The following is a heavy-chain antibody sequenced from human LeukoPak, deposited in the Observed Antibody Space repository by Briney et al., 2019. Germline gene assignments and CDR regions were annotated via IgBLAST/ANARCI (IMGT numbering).Heavy chain of an antibody. D-gene: IGHD6-19*01. CDR3: ARERDVGSGWPDY. CDR1: GFTFSSYG. CDR2: IRYDGSNK. J-gene: IGHJ4*02. Sequence: GGSLRLSCAASGFTFSSYGMHWVRQAPGKGLEWVAFIRYDGSNKYYADSVKGRFTISRDNSKNTLYLQMNSLRAEDTAVYYCARERDVGSGWPDYWGQGTLVTVSS. V-gene: IGHV3-30*02.